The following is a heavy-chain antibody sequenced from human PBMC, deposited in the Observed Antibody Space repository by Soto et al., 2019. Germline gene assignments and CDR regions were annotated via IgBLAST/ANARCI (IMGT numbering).Heavy chain of an antibody. J-gene: IGHJ6*02. Sequence: PVGSLRLSCAASGFTLGSARMDWVRQAPGKGLEWVSYIGGSGTPIYYADSVKGRFTISKDNAQNSLYLQMNSLRAEDTAVYYCARDLMGYAMDVWGQGTTVTVSS. CDR3: ARDLMGYAMDV. CDR1: GFTLGSAR. CDR2: IGGSGTPI. V-gene: IGHV3-48*03. D-gene: IGHD2-8*01.